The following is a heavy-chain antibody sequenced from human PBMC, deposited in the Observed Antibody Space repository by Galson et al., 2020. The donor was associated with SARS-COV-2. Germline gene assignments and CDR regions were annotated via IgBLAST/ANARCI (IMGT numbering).Heavy chain of an antibody. V-gene: IGHV4-39*01. D-gene: IGHD2-15*01. CDR1: GGSISSSSYY. CDR3: ARLLDCSGGSCPHNWFDP. Sequence: SETLSLTCTVSGGSISSSSYYWGWIRQPPGKGLEWIGSIYYSGSTHYNPSLKSRVTISVDTSKNQFSLKLSSVTAADTAVYYCARLLDCSGGSCPHNWFDPWGQGTLVTVSS. J-gene: IGHJ5*02. CDR2: IYYSGST.